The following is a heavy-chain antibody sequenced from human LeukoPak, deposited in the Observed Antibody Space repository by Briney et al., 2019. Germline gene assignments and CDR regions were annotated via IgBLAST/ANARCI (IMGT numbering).Heavy chain of an antibody. CDR2: ISSSSSYI. CDR3: ARVVGSGSYDY. D-gene: IGHD3-10*01. J-gene: IGHJ4*02. CDR1: EFTFSNYW. V-gene: IGHV3-21*01. Sequence: GGSLRLSCAASEFTFSNYWMNWVRQAPGKGLEWVSSISSSSSYIYYADSVKGRFTISRDNAKNSLYLQMNSLRAEDTAVYYYARVVGSGSYDYWGQGTLVTVSS.